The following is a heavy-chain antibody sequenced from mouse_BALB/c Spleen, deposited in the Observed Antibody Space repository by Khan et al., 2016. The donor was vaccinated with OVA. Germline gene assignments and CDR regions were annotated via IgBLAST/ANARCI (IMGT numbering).Heavy chain of an antibody. V-gene: IGHV1S56*01. D-gene: IGHD1-1*01. CDR3: ARGYYGYLDF. J-gene: IGHJ2*01. Sequence: QVQLQQSGPELVKPGASVKMSCKASGYTLTSYYIHWVKQRPGQGLEWIGWIYPGDGNTKYNEIFKDKPTLTADKSSSTAYMLLSSLTSADSAIYFCARGYYGYLDFWGQGTTLTVSS. CDR1: GYTLTSYY. CDR2: IYPGDGNT.